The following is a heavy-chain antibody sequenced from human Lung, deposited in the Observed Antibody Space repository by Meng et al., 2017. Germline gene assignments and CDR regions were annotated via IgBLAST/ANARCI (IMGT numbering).Heavy chain of an antibody. D-gene: IGHD4-11*01. Sequence: QWRLQQWGAGLLKPSGTLSLTCVVSGGSFSDYYWSWIRQPPGKGLEWIGEINHSGSTNYNPSLESRATISVDTSQNNLSLKLGSVTAADSAVYYCARGPTTMAHDFDYWGQGTLVTVSS. CDR1: GGSFSDYY. J-gene: IGHJ4*02. CDR3: ARGPTTMAHDFDY. V-gene: IGHV4-34*01. CDR2: INHSGST.